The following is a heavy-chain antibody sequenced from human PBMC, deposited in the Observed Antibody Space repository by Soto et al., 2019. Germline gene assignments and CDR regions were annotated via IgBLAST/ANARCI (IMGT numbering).Heavy chain of an antibody. CDR1: GGSISSYY. Sequence: QVQLQESGPGLVKPSETLSLTCTVSGGSISSYYWSWIRQPPGKGLEWIGYIYYSGSTNYNPSLKRRVTISVDTSKNQFSLKLSSVTAADTAVYYCARGKIAAARDAFDIWGQGTMVTVSS. V-gene: IGHV4-59*01. D-gene: IGHD6-13*01. CDR2: IYYSGST. CDR3: ARGKIAAARDAFDI. J-gene: IGHJ3*02.